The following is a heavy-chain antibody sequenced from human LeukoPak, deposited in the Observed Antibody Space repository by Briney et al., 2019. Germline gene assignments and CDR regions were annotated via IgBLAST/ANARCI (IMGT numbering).Heavy chain of an antibody. Sequence: GESLKISCKGSGYSFTSYWIGWVRQMPGKGLEWMGIIYPGDSDTRYSPSFQGQVTISADKSISTAYLQWSSLKASDTAMYYCARDPSGYSYGYPNRPDDAFDIWGQGTMVTVSS. CDR2: IYPGDSDT. CDR3: ARDPSGYSYGYPNRPDDAFDI. V-gene: IGHV5-51*01. CDR1: GYSFTSYW. J-gene: IGHJ3*02. D-gene: IGHD5-18*01.